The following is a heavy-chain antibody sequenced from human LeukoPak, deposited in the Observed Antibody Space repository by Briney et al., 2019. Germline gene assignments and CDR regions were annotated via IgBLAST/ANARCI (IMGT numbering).Heavy chain of an antibody. V-gene: IGHV4-39*02. D-gene: IGHD3-10*01. CDR2: IYYNGAT. CDR3: ARPLESFFGSGSYDN. J-gene: IGHJ4*02. Sequence: KPSETLSLTCTVSGGSISSSNYYWGWIRQPPGKGLEWIGSIYYNGATYYNPSLKSRITISVDTSKNHFSLNLRSVTAADTAMYYCARPLESFFGSGSYDNWGQGTLVTVSS. CDR1: GGSISSSNYY.